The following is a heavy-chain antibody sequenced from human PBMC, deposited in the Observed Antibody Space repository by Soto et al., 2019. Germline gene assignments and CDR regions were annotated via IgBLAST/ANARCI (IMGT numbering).Heavy chain of an antibody. J-gene: IGHJ4*02. Sequence: PSETLSLTCAISGAPITWGDYSWNWIRQPPGKGLEWIGYIFHGGSTYYNPSLRSRVTISVDRSRTQFSLKMSSVTASDSAMYYCARVAGGADKWNFDYWGQGTLVTVSS. CDR3: ARVAGGADKWNFDY. V-gene: IGHV4-30-2*01. CDR2: IFHGGST. D-gene: IGHD2-21*02. CDR1: GAPITWGDYS.